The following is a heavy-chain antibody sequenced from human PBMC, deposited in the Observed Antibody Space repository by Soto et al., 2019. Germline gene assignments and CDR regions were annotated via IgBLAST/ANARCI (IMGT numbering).Heavy chain of an antibody. D-gene: IGHD6-19*01. CDR3: ARHILVTGTRGFDF. J-gene: IGHJ4*02. V-gene: IGHV4-4*02. CDR2: ISYSVTT. Sequence: QVQLQESGPGLVKPSETLSLTCAVSGDSLSGTYWWSWVRQAPGGGLQWIGEISYSVTTHYDPSLISRVTISMDKSRSEISLTLISVTAADSASYYCARHILVTGTRGFDFWGQGILVTVSS. CDR1: GDSLSGTYW.